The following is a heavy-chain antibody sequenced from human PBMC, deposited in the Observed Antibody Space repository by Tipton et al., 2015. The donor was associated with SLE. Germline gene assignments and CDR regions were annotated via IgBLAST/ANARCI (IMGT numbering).Heavy chain of an antibody. CDR2: ISYDGSNK. D-gene: IGHD6-13*01. J-gene: IGHJ4*02. V-gene: IGHV3-30*03. Sequence: RSLRLSCAASGFTLSTYGMSWVRQAPGKGLEWVAVISYDGSNKYYADSVKGRFTISRDNSKNTLYLQMNSLRAEDTAVYYCARDPNGSSSDYWGQGTLVTVSS. CDR3: ARDPNGSSSDY. CDR1: GFTLSTYG.